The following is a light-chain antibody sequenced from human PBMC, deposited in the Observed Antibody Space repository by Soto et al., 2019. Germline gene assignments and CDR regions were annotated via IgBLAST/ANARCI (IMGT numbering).Light chain of an antibody. CDR2: KAS. V-gene: IGKV1-5*03. J-gene: IGKJ1*01. CDR1: QSISSW. Sequence: DIQMPQSPSTLSATVGDRVPITCRASQSISSWLAWYQQKPGKAPKLLIYKASSLESGVPSRFSGSGSGTEFTLTISSLQPDDFATYYCQQYNSYSRTFGQGTKVDI. CDR3: QQYNSYSRT.